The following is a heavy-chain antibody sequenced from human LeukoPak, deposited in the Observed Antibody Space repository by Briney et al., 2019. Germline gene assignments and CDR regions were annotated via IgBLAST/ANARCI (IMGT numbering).Heavy chain of an antibody. D-gene: IGHD6-19*01. CDR1: GYTFTNYY. J-gene: IGHJ4*02. Sequence: ASVKVSCKASGYTFTNYYIHWMRQAPGQGLEWVGIINLNAVTTRYAQKFQGRITVTRDTSTSTVYMELSSLRSEDTAVYYCAGLYSSGWYYFDYWGQGTLVTVSS. CDR3: AGLYSSGWYYFDY. CDR2: INLNAVTT. V-gene: IGHV1-46*01.